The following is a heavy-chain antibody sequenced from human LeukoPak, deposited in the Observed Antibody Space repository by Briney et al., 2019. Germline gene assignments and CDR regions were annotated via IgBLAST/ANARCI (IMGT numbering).Heavy chain of an antibody. CDR2: INPNSGST. CDR3: ARAGDDFDY. D-gene: IGHD4-17*01. Sequence: ASVKVSCKASGYTFTGYYMHWVRQAPGQGLEWMGWINPNSGSTSYAQKFQGRVTMTRDTSTSRVYMELSSLRSEDTAVYYCARAGDDFDYWGQGTLVTVSS. CDR1: GYTFTGYY. V-gene: IGHV1-46*01. J-gene: IGHJ4*02.